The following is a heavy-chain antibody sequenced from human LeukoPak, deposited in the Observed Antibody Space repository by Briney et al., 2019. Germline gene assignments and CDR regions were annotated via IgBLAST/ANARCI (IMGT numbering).Heavy chain of an antibody. CDR1: GGSISSYY. CDR2: MYYSGST. V-gene: IGHV4-59*01. Sequence: PSETLSLTCTVSGGSISSYYWNWIRQTPGGGLEWIGYMYYSGSTKYNPSLKSRATIEIDTSKSQFSLKLSSVTAADTAVYYCARGWGRYSGYGYWGQGTLVTVSS. J-gene: IGHJ4*02. D-gene: IGHD5-12*01. CDR3: ARGWGRYSGYGY.